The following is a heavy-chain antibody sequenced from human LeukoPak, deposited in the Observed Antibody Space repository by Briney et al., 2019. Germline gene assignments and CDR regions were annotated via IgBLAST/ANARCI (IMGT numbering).Heavy chain of an antibody. Sequence: ASVKVSCKASGYTFTSYDINWVRQATGQGLEWMGWMNPNSGNTGYAQKFQGRVTITRNTSISTAYMELSSLRSEDTAVYYCARVGIAVAGDVGEVYNWFDPWGQGTLVTVSS. CDR1: GYTFTSYD. CDR2: MNPNSGNT. D-gene: IGHD6-19*01. J-gene: IGHJ5*02. V-gene: IGHV1-8*03. CDR3: ARVGIAVAGDVGEVYNWFDP.